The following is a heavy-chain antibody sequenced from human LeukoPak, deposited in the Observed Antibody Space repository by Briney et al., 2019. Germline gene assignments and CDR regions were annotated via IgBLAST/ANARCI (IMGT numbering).Heavy chain of an antibody. V-gene: IGHV3-30*02. CDR3: AKLKGYCSSTSCPA. Sequence: GGSLRLSCAASGFTFSSYGMHWVRQAPGKRLEWVAFIRYDGSNKYYADSVKGRFTISRDNSKNTLYLQMNSLRAEDTAVYYCAKLKGYCSSTSCPAWGQGTLVTVSS. D-gene: IGHD2-2*01. J-gene: IGHJ5*02. CDR1: GFTFSSYG. CDR2: IRYDGSNK.